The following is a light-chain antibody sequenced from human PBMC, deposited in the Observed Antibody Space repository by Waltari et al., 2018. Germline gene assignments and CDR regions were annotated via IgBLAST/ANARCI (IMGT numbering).Light chain of an antibody. J-gene: IGLJ3*02. CDR1: SSNIGSHY. Sequence: QSVLTQPPSASGTPGQRVTISCSGSSSNIGSHYVYWYQQLPGTAPKLLIYRTNQRPSGVPDRFSGSKSGTSASLAISGLRSEDEADYYCAAWDDSLSGWVFGGGTKLTVL. CDR3: AAWDDSLSGWV. CDR2: RTN. V-gene: IGLV1-47*01.